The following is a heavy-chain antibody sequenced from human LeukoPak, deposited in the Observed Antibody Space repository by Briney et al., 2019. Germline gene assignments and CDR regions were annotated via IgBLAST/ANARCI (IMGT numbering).Heavy chain of an antibody. CDR1: GFIFSDYY. CDR2: IKEDGSEK. Sequence: GGSLRLSCAASGFIFSDYYMSWVRQAPGKGLEWVANIKEDGSEKFYVGSVRGRFTISRDNAKNSLYLQMNSLRAEDTAVYYCARDRWGYSYGGDWGQGTLVTVSS. J-gene: IGHJ4*02. CDR3: ARDRWGYSYGGD. V-gene: IGHV3-7*01. D-gene: IGHD5-18*01.